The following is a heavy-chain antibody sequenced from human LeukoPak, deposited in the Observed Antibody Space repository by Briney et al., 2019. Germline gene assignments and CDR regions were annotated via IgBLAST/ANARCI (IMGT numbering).Heavy chain of an antibody. CDR3: ARHGKAGYSSRALGV. V-gene: IGHV4-34*01. CDR2: INHSGST. D-gene: IGHD6-13*01. CDR1: GGSFSGYY. Sequence: AETLSLTCAVYGGSFSGYYWSWIRQPPGKGLEWIGEINHSGSTNYNPSLKSRVTISADTSKNQFSLKLSSVTAADTAVYYCARHGKAGYSSRALGVWGQGTLVTVSS. J-gene: IGHJ4*02.